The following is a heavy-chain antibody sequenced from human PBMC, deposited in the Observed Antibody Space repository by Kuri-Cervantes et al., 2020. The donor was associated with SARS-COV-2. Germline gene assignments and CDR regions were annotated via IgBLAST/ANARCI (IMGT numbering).Heavy chain of an antibody. CDR3: ARAVNEPTGITLDIVVVPAIRHSYYYYMDV. Sequence: ASVKVSCKAPETTFPDYDINWVRQATGQGLEWMGMVKTNSGNTLYAQILQGRVTMTTDTSTSTAYMELRSLRSDDTAVYYCARAVNEPTGITLDIVVVPAIRHSYYYYMDVWGKGTTVTVSS. V-gene: IGHV1-8*01. CDR2: VKTNSGNT. CDR1: ETTFPDYD. J-gene: IGHJ6*03. D-gene: IGHD2-2*03.